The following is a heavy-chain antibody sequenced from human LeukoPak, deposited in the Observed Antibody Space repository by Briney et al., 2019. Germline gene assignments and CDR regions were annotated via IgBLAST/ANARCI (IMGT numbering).Heavy chain of an antibody. CDR1: GFTFSSYG. Sequence: PGGSLRLSCAASGFTFSSYGMHWVRQAPGKGLEWVAVISYDGSNKYYADSVKGRFTISRDNSKNTLYLQMNSLRAEDTAVYYCAILGYYDFWSGYHEPNWFDPWGQGTLVTVSS. CDR2: ISYDGSNK. D-gene: IGHD3-3*01. CDR3: AILGYYDFWSGYHEPNWFDP. J-gene: IGHJ5*02. V-gene: IGHV3-30*03.